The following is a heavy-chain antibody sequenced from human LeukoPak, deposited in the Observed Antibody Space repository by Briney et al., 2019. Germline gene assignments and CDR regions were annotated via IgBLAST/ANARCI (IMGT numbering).Heavy chain of an antibody. V-gene: IGHV4-34*01. Sequence: SETLCLTCAVYGGSFSGYYWSWIREPPGKGREWSGEINHSGSTNYNPSLKSRVPISVDTSKNQFSRKLSSVTAADPAVYYCARGLSSRAWFPLWGLGTMVTVSS. CDR2: INHSGST. J-gene: IGHJ3*01. CDR1: GGSFSGYY. D-gene: IGHD3-10*01. CDR3: ARGLSSRAWFPL.